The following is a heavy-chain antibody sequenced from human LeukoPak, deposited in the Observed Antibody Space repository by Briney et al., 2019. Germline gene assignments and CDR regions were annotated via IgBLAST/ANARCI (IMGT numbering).Heavy chain of an antibody. Sequence: ASVKVSCKASGYTFTSYGISWVRQAPGQGLEWMGWISAYNGNTNYAQKLQGRVTMTTDTSTSTAYMELRSLRSDDTAVYYCAREGKPEYSSSSYAFDVWGQGTMVTVSS. CDR3: AREGKPEYSSSSYAFDV. CDR2: ISAYNGNT. CDR1: GYTFTSYG. V-gene: IGHV1-18*01. J-gene: IGHJ3*01. D-gene: IGHD6-6*01.